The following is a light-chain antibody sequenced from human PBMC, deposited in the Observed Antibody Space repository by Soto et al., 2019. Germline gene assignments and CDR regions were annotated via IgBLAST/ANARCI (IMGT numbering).Light chain of an antibody. CDR1: QDISSY. J-gene: IGKJ4*01. CDR3: QQLRSYPST. V-gene: IGKV1-9*01. Sequence: IQLTQSPSSLSASVGDIVTITFLASQDISSYLAWYQQKPGKAPTLLIYAASTLQSGVPSRFSGSGFGTDFTLTISSLQAEDFASYYCQQLRSYPSTFGGGTKVDI. CDR2: AAS.